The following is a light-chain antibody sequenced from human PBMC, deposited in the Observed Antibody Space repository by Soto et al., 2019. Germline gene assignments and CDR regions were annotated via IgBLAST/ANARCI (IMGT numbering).Light chain of an antibody. CDR3: QSYDSSMSGSV. CDR2: GNT. CDR1: RSNIGAGYD. V-gene: IGLV1-40*01. J-gene: IGLJ2*01. Sequence: QSVLTQPPSVSGAPGQRVTISCTGRRSNIGAGYDVHWYQQLPGTAPKLLMYGNTNRPSGVPDRFSGSKSDTSASLAITGLQAEDDADYDCQSYDSSMSGSVFGGGTKLTVL.